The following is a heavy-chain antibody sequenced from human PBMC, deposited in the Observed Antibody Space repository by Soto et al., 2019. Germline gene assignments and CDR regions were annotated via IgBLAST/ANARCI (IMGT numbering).Heavy chain of an antibody. J-gene: IGHJ3*02. V-gene: IGHV5-51*01. CDR1: GDIFTSYW. CDR3: ASRKITSDAFDI. CDR2: IYPRDSDT. Sequence: PVESLKISCKGSGDIFTSYWICCFLQMPGKGLEWMGIIYPRDSDTRYRPSFQGQVTISADKSISTAYLQWSSLKASDSAVYYCASRKITSDAFDIWGQGAMVTVSS.